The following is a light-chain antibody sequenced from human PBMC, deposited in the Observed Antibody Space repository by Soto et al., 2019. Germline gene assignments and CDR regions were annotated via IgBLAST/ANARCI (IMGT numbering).Light chain of an antibody. CDR1: QSVSSK. CDR2: DTS. Sequence: ETVMTQYPVTLSVSPEERAAXSCRASQSVSSKLAWYRQRPGQAPMLVIYDTSTRATGVPARFSGSGSGTEFTLTISSLQAEDFGVYYCQQYNDWFSITFGQGTRPEIK. CDR3: QQYNDWFSIT. J-gene: IGKJ5*01. V-gene: IGKV3-15*01.